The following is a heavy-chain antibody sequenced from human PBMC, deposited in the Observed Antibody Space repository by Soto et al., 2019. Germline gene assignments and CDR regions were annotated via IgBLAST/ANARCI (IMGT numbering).Heavy chain of an antibody. CDR3: ARDRRITIFGDYYYYYDMDV. V-gene: IGHV3-11*04. J-gene: IGHJ6*02. CDR1: GFTFCDYY. Sequence: GGSLRLSCAASGFTFCDYYMNWVRQAPGKGLEWVSSISSSSTIYYADSVKGRFTISRDNAKNSLYLQMNSLRAEDTAVYYCARDRRITIFGDYYYYYDMDVWGQGTTVTVSS. CDR2: ISSSSTI. D-gene: IGHD3-3*01.